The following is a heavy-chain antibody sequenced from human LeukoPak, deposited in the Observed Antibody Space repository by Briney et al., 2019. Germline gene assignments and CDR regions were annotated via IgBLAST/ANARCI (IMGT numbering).Heavy chain of an antibody. CDR3: VGIDPKTYHSGNYYTFDY. D-gene: IGHD3-10*01. Sequence: PGGSLRLSCAASGFTVSSNYMSWVRQAPGKGLEWVSVIYSGGSTYYADSVKGRFTISRDNAKSSLYLQMNSLRAEDTAVYYCVGIDPKTYHSGNYYTFDYWGQGTLVTVSS. CDR1: GFTVSSNY. CDR2: IYSGGST. J-gene: IGHJ4*02. V-gene: IGHV3-66*01.